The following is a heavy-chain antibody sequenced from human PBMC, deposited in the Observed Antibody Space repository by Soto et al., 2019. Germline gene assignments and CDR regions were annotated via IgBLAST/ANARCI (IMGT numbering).Heavy chain of an antibody. CDR1: GFTFSSYG. D-gene: IGHD3-10*01. CDR3: ARVVLVRGIKYHGMDV. Sequence: QVQLVESGGGVVQPGRSLRLSCAASGFTFSSYGIHWVRQAPGKGLEWVAVIWYDGSNKYYADSVKGRFTISRDNSKNTLYLQMNSLRDEDTAVYYCARVVLVRGIKYHGMDVWGQGTTVTVSS. CDR2: IWYDGSNK. J-gene: IGHJ6*02. V-gene: IGHV3-33*01.